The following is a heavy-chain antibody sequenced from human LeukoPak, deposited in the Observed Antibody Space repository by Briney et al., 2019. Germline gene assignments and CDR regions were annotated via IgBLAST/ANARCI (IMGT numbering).Heavy chain of an antibody. J-gene: IGHJ4*02. CDR3: AKDVCEVGATTAFDY. CDR2: ISYDGSNK. CDR1: GFTFSSDG. D-gene: IGHD1-26*01. Sequence: GRALRLSCWASGFTFSSDGMDWVRQAPGKGLEWVAVISYDGSNKYYADSVKGRFTISRDNSKNTLYLQMNSLRAEDTAVYYCAKDVCEVGATTAFDYWGQGTLVTVSS. V-gene: IGHV3-30*18.